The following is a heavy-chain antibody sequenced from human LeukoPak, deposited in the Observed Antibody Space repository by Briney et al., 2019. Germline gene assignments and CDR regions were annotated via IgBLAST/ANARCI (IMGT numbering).Heavy chain of an antibody. J-gene: IGHJ4*02. CDR3: AKVSKREGYFDY. V-gene: IGHV3-23*01. CDR1: GYTFSSYA. CDR2: ISGSGGST. Sequence: GGSLRLSCAASGYTFSSYAMSWVRQAPGKGLEWVSAISGSGGSTYYADSVKGRFTISRDNSKNTLYLQMNSLRAEDTAVYYCAKVSKREGYFDYWGQGTLVTVSS.